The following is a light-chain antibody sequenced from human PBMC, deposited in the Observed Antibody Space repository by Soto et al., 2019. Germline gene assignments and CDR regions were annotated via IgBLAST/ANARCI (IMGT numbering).Light chain of an antibody. J-gene: IGKJ4*01. CDR1: HYISDY. Sequence: QMTQSPSSLSAAVGDRVTITCQASHYISDYLNWYQQQPGEAPKLLIYDASRLEAGVTSRFSGRGSGTDVIFRISRLQPQDIARYYGQQYENVPLTFGGGTKVEI. CDR2: DAS. CDR3: QQYENVPLT. V-gene: IGKV1-33*01.